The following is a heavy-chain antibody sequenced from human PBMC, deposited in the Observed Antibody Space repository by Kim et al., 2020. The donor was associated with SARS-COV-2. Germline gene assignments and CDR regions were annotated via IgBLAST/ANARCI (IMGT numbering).Heavy chain of an antibody. Sequence: SPYYNPSLKSRGTISLDTSKNQYCLKLSSVTAADTAVYYCARDGGYDRGSWGQGTLVTVSS. V-gene: IGHV4-31*02. CDR3: ARDGGYDRGS. CDR2: SP. J-gene: IGHJ5*02. D-gene: IGHD3-22*01.